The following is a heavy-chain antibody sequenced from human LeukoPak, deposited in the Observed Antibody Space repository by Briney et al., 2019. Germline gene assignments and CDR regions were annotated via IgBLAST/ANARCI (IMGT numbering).Heavy chain of an antibody. V-gene: IGHV3-21*01. CDR3: AKVAKYYYGSETYYFFEH. Sequence: GGSLRLSCAASGFTFSSYSMNWVRQAPGKGLEWVSSISSSSSYIYYADSVKGRFTISRDNAKNSLCLQTNSLRVEDTAVYYCAKVAKYYYGSETYYFFEHWGQGTPVTASS. D-gene: IGHD3-10*01. CDR1: GFTFSSYS. J-gene: IGHJ4*02. CDR2: ISSSSSYI.